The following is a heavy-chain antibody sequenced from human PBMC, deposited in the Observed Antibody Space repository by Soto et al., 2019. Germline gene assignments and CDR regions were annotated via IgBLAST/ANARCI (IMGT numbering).Heavy chain of an antibody. CDR2: ISGSGGST. J-gene: IGHJ5*02. CDR3: AKLTYLYLSNYELPAIDP. V-gene: IGHV3-23*01. Sequence: GGSLRLSCAASGFTFSSYAMSWVRQAPGKGLEWVSAISGSGGSTYYADSVKGRFTISRDNSKNTLYLQMNSLRAEDTAVYYCAKLTYLYLSNYELPAIDPWGQGTLVTVSS. CDR1: GFTFSSYA. D-gene: IGHD4-4*01.